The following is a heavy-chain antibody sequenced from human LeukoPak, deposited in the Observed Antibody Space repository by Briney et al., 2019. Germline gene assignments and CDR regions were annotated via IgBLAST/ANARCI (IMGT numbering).Heavy chain of an antibody. CDR3: ARVGSSIAAQHWFDP. CDR1: GYTFTGYY. D-gene: IGHD6-6*01. CDR2: IIPIFGTA. V-gene: IGHV1-69*06. Sequence: SVKVSCKASGYTFTGYYMHWVRQAPGQGLEWMGGIIPIFGTANYAQKFQGRVTITADKSTSTAYMELSSLRSEDTAVYYCARVGSSIAAQHWFDPWGQGTLVTVSS. J-gene: IGHJ5*02.